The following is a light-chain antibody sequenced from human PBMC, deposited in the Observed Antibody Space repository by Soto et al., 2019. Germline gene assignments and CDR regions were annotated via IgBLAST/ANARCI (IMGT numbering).Light chain of an antibody. CDR2: GAS. V-gene: IGKV3-15*01. CDR3: QQYNNRLT. CDR1: QSVSTN. Sequence: VMTQSPATLSVSPGERATLSCRASQSVSTNLAWYQQKPGQAPRLLIYGASTRATGIPARFSGSGSGTEFTLTISSLQSEEFAVYYCQQYNNRLTFGGGTKVEIK. J-gene: IGKJ4*01.